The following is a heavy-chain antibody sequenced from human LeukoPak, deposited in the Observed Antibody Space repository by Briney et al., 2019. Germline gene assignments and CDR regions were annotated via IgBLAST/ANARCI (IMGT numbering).Heavy chain of an antibody. CDR3: TRDRTAKGFDY. D-gene: IGHD2-21*02. J-gene: IGHJ4*02. Sequence: PGGSLRLSCVASGFTLSNVWMSWVRQATGKGLEWVGFIRSKAYGGTTEYAASVKGRFTISRDDSKSIAYLQMNSLKTEDTAVYYCTRDRTAKGFDYWGQGTLVTVSS. CDR1: GFTLSNVW. V-gene: IGHV3-49*04. CDR2: IRSKAYGGTT.